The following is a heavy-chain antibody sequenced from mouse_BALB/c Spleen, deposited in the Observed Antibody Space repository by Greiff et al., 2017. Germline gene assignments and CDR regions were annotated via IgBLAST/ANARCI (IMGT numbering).Heavy chain of an antibody. Sequence: EVQVVESGGGLVKPGGSLKLSCAASGFTFSSYAMSWVRQSPEKRLEWVAEISSGGSYTYYPDTVTGRFTISRDNAKNTLYLEMSSLRSEDTAMYYCARNYYGYYFDYWGQGTTLTVSS. J-gene: IGHJ2*01. V-gene: IGHV5-9-4*01. CDR2: ISSGGSYT. CDR3: ARNYYGYYFDY. CDR1: GFTFSSYA. D-gene: IGHD1-2*01.